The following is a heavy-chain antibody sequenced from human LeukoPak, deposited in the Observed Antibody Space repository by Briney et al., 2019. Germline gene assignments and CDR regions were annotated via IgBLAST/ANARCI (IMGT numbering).Heavy chain of an antibody. CDR2: INHSGST. Sequence: SETLSLTCAVYGGSFSGYYWSWIRQPPGKGLEWIGEINHSGSTNYNPSLKSRVTISVDTSKNQFSLKLTSVTAADTAVYYCARHGGWLAGARNWGQGTLVTVSS. J-gene: IGHJ4*02. V-gene: IGHV4-34*01. D-gene: IGHD6-19*01. CDR1: GGSFSGYY. CDR3: ARHGGWLAGARN.